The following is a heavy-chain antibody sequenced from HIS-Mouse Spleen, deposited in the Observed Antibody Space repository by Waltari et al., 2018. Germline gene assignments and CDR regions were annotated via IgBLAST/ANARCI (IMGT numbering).Heavy chain of an antibody. CDR3: ARDPTAYYFDY. Sequence: EVQLVESGGGLVQPGGSLRLSCAASGFTFSSYSMNWVRQAPGKGMEWVSYISSSRSTIYYADSVKGRFTISRDNAKNSLYLQMNSLRAEDTAVYYCARDPTAYYFDYWGQGTLVTVSS. CDR2: ISSSRSTI. J-gene: IGHJ4*02. D-gene: IGHD5-18*01. V-gene: IGHV3-48*01. CDR1: GFTFSSYS.